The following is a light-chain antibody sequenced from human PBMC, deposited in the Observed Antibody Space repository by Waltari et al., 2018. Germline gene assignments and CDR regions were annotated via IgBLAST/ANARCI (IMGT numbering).Light chain of an antibody. CDR2: VNSDGSH. J-gene: IGLJ3*02. CDR3: QTGGHGTWV. Sequence: QLELTQSPSASASLGASVKLTCTLSSGHITNVVAWHQQQPQKGPRYWMKVNSDGSHSRGDEIPDRFSGSSSGAERYLTLSSLQSEDEADYYCQTGGHGTWVFGGGTKLTVL. CDR1: SGHITNV. V-gene: IGLV4-69*01.